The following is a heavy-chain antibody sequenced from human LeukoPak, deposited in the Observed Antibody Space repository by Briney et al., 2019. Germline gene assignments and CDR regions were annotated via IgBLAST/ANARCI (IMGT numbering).Heavy chain of an antibody. CDR1: GFTFSSYA. CDR2: ISGSGGST. CDR3: AKVEYRSGGSCYFFDY. J-gene: IGHJ4*02. D-gene: IGHD2-15*01. Sequence: GGSLRLSCAASGFTFSSYAMSWVRQAPGKGLEWVSAISGSGGSTYYADSVKGRFTISRDNSKNTLYLQMNSLRAEDTAVYYCAKVEYRSGGSCYFFDYWGQGTLVTVSS. V-gene: IGHV3-23*01.